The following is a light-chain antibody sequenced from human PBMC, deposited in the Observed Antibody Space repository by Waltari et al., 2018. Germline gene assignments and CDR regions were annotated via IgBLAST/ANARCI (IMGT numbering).Light chain of an antibody. Sequence: SYELTQPPSVSVSSGQTAILPCSGDTLGDKYVCWYQQKPGQSPVLIIYEDTMRPSGIPERFSGSNSGNTATLTISGTQTLDEADYYCQVWDGITSTGVFGGGTRLTVL. J-gene: IGLJ3*02. CDR2: EDT. CDR1: TLGDKY. V-gene: IGLV3-1*01. CDR3: QVWDGITSTGV.